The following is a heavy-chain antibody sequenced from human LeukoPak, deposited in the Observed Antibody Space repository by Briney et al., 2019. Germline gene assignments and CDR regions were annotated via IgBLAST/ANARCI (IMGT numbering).Heavy chain of an antibody. Sequence: SETLSLTCAVYGGSFSGYYWGWIRQPPGKGLECIGEINYSGSTNYNPSLKSRVTISVDTSKNQFSLKLNSVTAADTAVYYCARGGGPQGYYMDVWGNGTTVTVSS. V-gene: IGHV4-34*01. CDR2: INYSGST. CDR3: ARGGGPQGYYMDV. CDR1: GGSFSGYY. J-gene: IGHJ6*03.